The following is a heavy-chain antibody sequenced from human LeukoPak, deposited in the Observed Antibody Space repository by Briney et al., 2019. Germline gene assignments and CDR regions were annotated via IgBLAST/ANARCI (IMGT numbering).Heavy chain of an antibody. D-gene: IGHD5-12*01. V-gene: IGHV3-43D*03. Sequence: PGGSLRLSCAASGFTFGSYAMHWVRQAPGKGLEWVSLISWDGGSTYYADSVKGRFTISRDNSKNSLYLQMNSLRAEDTALYYCAKASGYDYYYYYMDVWGKGTTVTVSS. CDR2: ISWDGGST. CDR3: AKASGYDYYYYYMDV. CDR1: GFTFGSYA. J-gene: IGHJ6*03.